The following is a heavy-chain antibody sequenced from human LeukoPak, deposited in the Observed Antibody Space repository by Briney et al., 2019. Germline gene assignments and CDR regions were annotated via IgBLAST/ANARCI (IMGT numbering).Heavy chain of an antibody. CDR3: VFSMVRGVDDAFGI. CDR1: GFTFSSYA. V-gene: IGHV3-23*01. CDR2: ISGSGGST. Sequence: GGPLRLSCAASGFTFSSYAMSWVRQAPGKGLEWVSAISGSGGSTYYADSVKGRFTISRDNSKNTLYLQMNSLRAEDTAVYYCVFSMVRGVDDAFGIWGQGTMVTVSS. J-gene: IGHJ3*02. D-gene: IGHD3-10*01.